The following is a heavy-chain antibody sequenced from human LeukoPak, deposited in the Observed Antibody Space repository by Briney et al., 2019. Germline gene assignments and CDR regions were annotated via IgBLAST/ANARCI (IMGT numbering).Heavy chain of an antibody. D-gene: IGHD2-21*01. CDR1: GFTFSSYG. CDR3: AKGLLSRHHIFDY. Sequence: AGSLTLSCEASGFTFSSYGMHWVRQAPEEGLEWVSGISASGGIGGGTFYADSVRGRGTSSRDQSTNTMDLQMNSLRAEDTAIYYCAKGLLSRHHIFDYWGQGTLVTVSS. J-gene: IGHJ4*02. V-gene: IGHV3-23*01. CDR2: ISASGGIGGGT.